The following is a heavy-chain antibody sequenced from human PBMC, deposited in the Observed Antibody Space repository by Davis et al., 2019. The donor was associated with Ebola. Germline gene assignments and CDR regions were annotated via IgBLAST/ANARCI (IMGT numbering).Heavy chain of an antibody. Sequence: PSETLSLTCSVSGGSISNYYWSWIRQPADKGLEWIGRIYASGSTNYNPSLKSRVTMSVDTSKNQFSLKLSSVTAADTAVYYCAREGNYSYNAMDVWGQGTTITVSS. V-gene: IGHV4-4*07. CDR3: AREGNYSYNAMDV. CDR1: GGSISNYY. J-gene: IGHJ6*02. CDR2: IYASGST.